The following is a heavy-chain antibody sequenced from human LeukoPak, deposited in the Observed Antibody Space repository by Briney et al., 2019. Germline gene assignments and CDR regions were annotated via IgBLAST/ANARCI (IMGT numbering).Heavy chain of an antibody. CDR1: GYTLTELS. Sequence: ASVKVSCKVSGYTLTELSMHWVRQAPGKGLEWMGGFDPEDGETIYAQKFQGRVTMTTDTSTSTAYMELRSLRSDDTAVYYCARGARALHDLGYWGQGTLVTVSS. J-gene: IGHJ4*02. CDR2: FDPEDGET. V-gene: IGHV1-24*01. CDR3: ARGARALHDLGY.